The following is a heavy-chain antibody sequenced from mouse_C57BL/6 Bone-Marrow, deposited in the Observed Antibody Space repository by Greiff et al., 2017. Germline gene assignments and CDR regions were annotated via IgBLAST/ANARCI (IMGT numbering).Heavy chain of an antibody. CDR1: GFTFSDYG. Sequence: EVQLVESGGGLVKPGGSLTLSCAASGFTFSDYGMHWVRQAPEKGLEWVAYISSGSSTIYYADTVKGRFTISSDHSKNTLFLQMTSLRSEDTAMYYCARDYYGSSYYAMDYWGQGTSVTVSS. CDR2: ISSGSSTI. V-gene: IGHV5-17*01. CDR3: ARDYYGSSYYAMDY. J-gene: IGHJ4*01. D-gene: IGHD1-1*01.